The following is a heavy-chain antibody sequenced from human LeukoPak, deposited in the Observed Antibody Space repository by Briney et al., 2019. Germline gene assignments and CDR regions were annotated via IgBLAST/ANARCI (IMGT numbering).Heavy chain of an antibody. CDR3: ARACYDSSGFDAFDI. J-gene: IGHJ3*02. CDR2: INHSGST. Sequence: PSETLSLTCAVDGGSFSGYYWSWIRQPPGKGLEWIGEINHSGSTNYNPSLKSRVTISVDTSKNQFSLKLSSVTAADTAVYYCARACYDSSGFDAFDIWGQGTMVTVSS. D-gene: IGHD3-22*01. V-gene: IGHV4-34*01. CDR1: GGSFSGYY.